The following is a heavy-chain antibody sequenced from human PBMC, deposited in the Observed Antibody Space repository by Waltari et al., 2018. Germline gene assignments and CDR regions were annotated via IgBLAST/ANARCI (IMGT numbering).Heavy chain of an antibody. Sequence: QVQLQESGPGLVKPSQTLSLPCTVSGGSISSGGYYWSWIPQHPGKGLEWIGYIYYSGSTYYNPSLKSRVTISVDTSKNQFSLKLSSVTAADTAVYYCARENSGYDTYFDYWGQGTLVTVSS. CDR2: IYYSGST. J-gene: IGHJ4*02. CDR3: ARENSGYDTYFDY. D-gene: IGHD5-12*01. V-gene: IGHV4-31*03. CDR1: GGSISSGGYY.